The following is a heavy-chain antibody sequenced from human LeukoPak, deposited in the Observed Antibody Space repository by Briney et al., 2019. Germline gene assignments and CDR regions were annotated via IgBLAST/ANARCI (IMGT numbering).Heavy chain of an antibody. D-gene: IGHD3-22*01. CDR1: GGSVSSDNYF. CDR2: VCHSGST. CDR3: ARAGNYYYTTGYSGYYSHFDY. V-gene: IGHV4-61*01. Sequence: PSETLSLTCTVSGGSVSSDNYFWSWIRERPGKGLEWIGYVCHSGSTNYNPSLKSRVTIPIDTSKNQFSLKLRSVTAADTAVYYCARAGNYYYTTGYSGYYSHFDYWGQGTLVTVSS. J-gene: IGHJ4*02.